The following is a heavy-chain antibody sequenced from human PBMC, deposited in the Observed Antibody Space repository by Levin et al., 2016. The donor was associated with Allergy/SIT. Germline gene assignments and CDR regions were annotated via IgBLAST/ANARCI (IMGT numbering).Heavy chain of an antibody. D-gene: IGHD2-2*01. Sequence: ASVKVSCKASGYTFTSQYMHWVRQAPGQGLEWMGIINPSGGSTTYAQKFQGRVTMTRDTSTSTVYMELSSLRSEDTAVYYCARDQEVGPIPPVRVGRYYYYGMDVWGQGTTVTVSS. CDR3: ARDQEVGPIPPVRVGRYYYYGMDV. V-gene: IGHV1-46*01. J-gene: IGHJ6*02. CDR2: INPSGGST. CDR1: GYTFTSQY.